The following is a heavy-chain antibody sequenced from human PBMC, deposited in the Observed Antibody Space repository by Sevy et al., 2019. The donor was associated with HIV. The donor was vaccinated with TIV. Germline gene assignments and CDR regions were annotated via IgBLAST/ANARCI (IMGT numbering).Heavy chain of an antibody. CDR3: AKGFVLYKGTYQPNY. CDR2: ICSTGDCT. V-gene: IGHV3-23*01. CDR1: GFTFSTYA. Sequence: GGSLRLSCSASGFTFSTYAMNWVRQAPGKGLEWVAAICSTGDCTYFADSVLGRFTISRDNSKNTLSLQMNSLRAEDTALYYCAKGFVLYKGTYQPNYWGRGTLVTVSS. J-gene: IGHJ4*02. D-gene: IGHD2-2*01.